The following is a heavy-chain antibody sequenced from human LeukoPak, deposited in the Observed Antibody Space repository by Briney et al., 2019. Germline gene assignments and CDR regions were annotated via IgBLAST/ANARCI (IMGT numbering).Heavy chain of an antibody. CDR3: ARDLMRLGELSPPGGMDV. V-gene: IGHV1-2*02. Sequence: ASVKVSCKASGYTFTGYYMHWVRQAPGQGLEWMGWINPNSGGTNYAQKFQGRVTMTRDTSISTAYMELSRLRSDDTAVYYCARDLMRLGELSPPGGMDVWGQGTTVTVSS. D-gene: IGHD3-16*02. CDR1: GYTFTGYY. J-gene: IGHJ6*02. CDR2: INPNSGGT.